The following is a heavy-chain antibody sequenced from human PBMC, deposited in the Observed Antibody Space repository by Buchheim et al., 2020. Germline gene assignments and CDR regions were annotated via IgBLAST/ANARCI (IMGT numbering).Heavy chain of an antibody. CDR1: GYTFTGYY. D-gene: IGHD3-10*01. CDR2: INPNSGDT. V-gene: IGHV1-2*02. CDR3: ARDRVLQGVTFGMDV. J-gene: IGHJ6*02. Sequence: QVRLVQSGADVRNPGASVRVSCKASGYTFTGYYIHWVRQAPGHGLEWMGWINPNSGDTESAQKFQGRVTVTRDTSSTTAYMELRRLSSDDTAVYYCARDRVLQGVTFGMDVWGQGTT.